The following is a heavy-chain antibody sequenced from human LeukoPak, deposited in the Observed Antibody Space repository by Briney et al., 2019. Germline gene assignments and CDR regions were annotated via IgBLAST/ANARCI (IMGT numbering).Heavy chain of an antibody. CDR2: IYSGGST. CDR1: GFTVSSNY. Sequence: GGSLRLSCAASGFTVSSNYMSWVRQAPGKGLEWVSVIYSGGSTYYADSVKGRFTISRDNSKNTLYLQMNSLRAEDTAVYYCARENYDSLLEDWGQGTLVTVSS. CDR3: ARENYDSLLED. D-gene: IGHD3-22*01. J-gene: IGHJ4*02. V-gene: IGHV3-53*01.